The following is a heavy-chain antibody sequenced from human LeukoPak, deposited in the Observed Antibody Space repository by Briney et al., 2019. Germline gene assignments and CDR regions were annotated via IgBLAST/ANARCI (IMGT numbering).Heavy chain of an antibody. CDR3: ARPNRVGPLGSFDL. CDR2: SYYSGSP. D-gene: IGHD3-16*01. J-gene: IGHJ3*01. CDR1: GGAISTSRYY. V-gene: IGHV4-39*01. Sequence: PSETLSLTCTVSGGAISTSRYYGGWIRHPPGKRLEWIVSSYYSGSPYYNPSLKSRVTISVDTSKNQFSLSLTSVTAADTALYYCARPNRVGPLGSFDLWGQGTMVTVSS.